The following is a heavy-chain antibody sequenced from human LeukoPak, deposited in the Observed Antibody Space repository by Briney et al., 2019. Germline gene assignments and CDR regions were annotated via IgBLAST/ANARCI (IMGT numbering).Heavy chain of an antibody. CDR1: VFPLSGYG. CDR3: ARDRSNSWTFDY. V-gene: IGHV3-30*03. D-gene: IGHD6-13*01. Sequence: GGSLRLSCAPSVFPLSGYGVHWVRHAPGKGGEWMAVISYDGSHIYYADSVKGRFTISRDSSKNTLYLQMNSLRTDDTAVYYCARDRSNSWTFDYWGQGTLVTVSS. J-gene: IGHJ4*02. CDR2: ISYDGSHI.